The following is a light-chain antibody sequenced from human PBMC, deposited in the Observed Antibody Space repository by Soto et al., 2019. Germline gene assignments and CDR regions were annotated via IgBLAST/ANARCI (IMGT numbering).Light chain of an antibody. CDR1: QGISRW. CDR2: AAS. CDR3: HQADSFPFT. J-gene: IGKJ2*01. V-gene: IGKV1-12*01. Sequence: DIQMTQSPSSVSAFVGERVTITCRASQGISRWLAWFQQRPGTAPKLLIFAASNLQSGVPSRFSGSGAGKDFTLTISSLQPEDSATYYCHQADSFPFTFGQGTKLQI.